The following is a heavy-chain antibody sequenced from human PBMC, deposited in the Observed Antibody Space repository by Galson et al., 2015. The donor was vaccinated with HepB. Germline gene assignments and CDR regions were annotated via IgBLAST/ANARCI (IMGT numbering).Heavy chain of an antibody. V-gene: IGHV1-2*02. Sequence: SVKVSCKASGYTFTGYYMHWVRQAPGQGLEWMGWINPNSGGTNYAQKFQGRVTMTRDTSISTAYMELSRLRSDDTAVYYCARVATIRKGDNYYYYYYMDVWGKGTTVTVSS. D-gene: IGHD5-12*01. CDR1: GYTFTGYY. J-gene: IGHJ6*03. CDR3: ARVATIRKGDNYYYYYYMDV. CDR2: INPNSGGT.